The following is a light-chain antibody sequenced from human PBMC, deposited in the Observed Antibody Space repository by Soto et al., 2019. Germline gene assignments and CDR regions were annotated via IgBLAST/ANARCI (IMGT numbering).Light chain of an antibody. CDR1: HSVGSN. V-gene: IGKV3-15*01. CDR2: GAS. CDR3: QQYKQWPVA. J-gene: IGKJ4*01. Sequence: VMTQSPTTLSVSPGERATLSCRASHSVGSNLAWYQQNPGQAPRLLIYGASTRATCVPARFSGSGSATQFNLTISSLQSEDFGFYYCQQYKQWPVAFGGGTKVEIK.